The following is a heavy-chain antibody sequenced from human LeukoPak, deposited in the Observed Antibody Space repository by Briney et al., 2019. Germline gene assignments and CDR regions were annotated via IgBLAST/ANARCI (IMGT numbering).Heavy chain of an antibody. J-gene: IGHJ4*02. D-gene: IGHD5-12*01. CDR2: INHSGST. Sequence: SETLSLTCAVYGGSFSGYYWTWIRQPPGKGLEWIGEINHSGSTNYNPSLKSRVTISVDTSKNQFSLKLSSVTAADTAVYYCARDGYSGNDGLWGQGTLVTVSS. CDR1: GGSFSGYY. V-gene: IGHV4-34*01. CDR3: ARDGYSGNDGL.